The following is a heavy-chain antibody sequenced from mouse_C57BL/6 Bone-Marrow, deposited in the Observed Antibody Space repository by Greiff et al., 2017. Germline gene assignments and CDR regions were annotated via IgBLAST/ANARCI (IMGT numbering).Heavy chain of an antibody. CDR2: IDPNSGST. CDR3: AGAARVPMDY. Sequence: QVQLQQPGAELVKPGASVKLSCKASGYTFTSYWMHWVKQRPGQGLEWIGRIDPNSGSTNYNEKFKSKATLTVDKSSSTAYMQLSSLTSEDSAVYYCAGAARVPMDYWGQGTSVTVSS. J-gene: IGHJ4*01. CDR1: GYTFTSYW. V-gene: IGHV1-64*01.